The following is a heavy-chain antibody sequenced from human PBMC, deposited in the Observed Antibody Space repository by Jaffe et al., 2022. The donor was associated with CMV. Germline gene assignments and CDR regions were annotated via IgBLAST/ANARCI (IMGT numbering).Heavy chain of an antibody. CDR3: ARQVTTVTYYYYYYYMDV. CDR2: IYYSGST. J-gene: IGHJ6*03. Sequence: QLQLQESGPGLVKPSETLSLTCTVSGGSISSSSYYWGWIRQPPGKGLEWIGSIYYSGSTYYNPSLKSRVTISVDTSKNQFSLKLSSVTAADTAVYYCARQVTTVTYYYYYYYMDVWGKGTTVTVSS. V-gene: IGHV4-39*01. D-gene: IGHD4-17*01. CDR1: GGSISSSSYY.